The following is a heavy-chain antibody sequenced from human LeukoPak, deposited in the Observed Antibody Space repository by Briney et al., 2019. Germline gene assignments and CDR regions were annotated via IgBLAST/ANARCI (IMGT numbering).Heavy chain of an antibody. Sequence: SETLSLSCTVSGYSITSGYYCGWIRQAPGKGLEWIGNFYHSGSTYYNPSLKSRVTISIDTSKNQCSLKLSSMTAADTAMYYCARGEGYFNYYMDVWGKGTTVTVSS. CDR3: ARGEGYFNYYMDV. CDR1: GYSITSGYY. CDR2: FYHSGST. J-gene: IGHJ6*03. V-gene: IGHV4-38-2*02. D-gene: IGHD1-26*01.